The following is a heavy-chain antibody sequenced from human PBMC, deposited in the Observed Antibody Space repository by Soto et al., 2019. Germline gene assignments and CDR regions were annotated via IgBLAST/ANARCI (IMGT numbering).Heavy chain of an antibody. CDR1: GYTFTCYD. Sequence: ASVKVSCKASGYTFTCYDINWVRQATGQGLEWMGWMNPNSGNTGYAQKFQGRVTMTRNTSISTAYMELSGLRSEDTAVYYCARGDCVGGSCYRYYGMDVWGQGTTVTVSS. J-gene: IGHJ6*02. V-gene: IGHV1-8*01. CDR3: ARGDCVGGSCYRYYGMDV. CDR2: MNPNSGNT. D-gene: IGHD2-15*01.